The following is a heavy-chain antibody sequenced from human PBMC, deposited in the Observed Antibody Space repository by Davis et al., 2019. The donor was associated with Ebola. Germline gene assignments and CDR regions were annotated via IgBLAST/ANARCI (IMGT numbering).Heavy chain of an antibody. CDR2: INSDGSST. CDR3: AKDPGSSWYLFFDY. D-gene: IGHD6-13*01. V-gene: IGHV3-74*01. CDR1: GFTFSSYW. J-gene: IGHJ4*02. Sequence: GESLKISCAASGFTFSSYWMSWVRQAPGKGLVWVSRINSDGSSTSYADSVKGRFTISRDNAKNTLYLQMNSLRAEDTAVYYCAKDPGSSWYLFFDYWGQGTLVTVSS.